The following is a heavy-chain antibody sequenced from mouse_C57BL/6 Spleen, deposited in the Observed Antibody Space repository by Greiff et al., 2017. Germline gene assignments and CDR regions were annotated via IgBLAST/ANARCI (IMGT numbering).Heavy chain of an antibody. V-gene: IGHV5-9*01. J-gene: IGHJ4*01. CDR2: ISGGGGNT. D-gene: IGHD1-1*01. CDR1: GFTFSSYT. Sequence: EVKLVESGGGLVKPGGSLKLSCAASGFTFSSYTMSWVRQTPEKRLEWVATISGGGGNTYYPDSVKGRFTISRDNAKNTLYLQMSSLRSEDTALYYCARHGYGSSYDYAMDYWGQGTSVTVSS. CDR3: ARHGYGSSYDYAMDY.